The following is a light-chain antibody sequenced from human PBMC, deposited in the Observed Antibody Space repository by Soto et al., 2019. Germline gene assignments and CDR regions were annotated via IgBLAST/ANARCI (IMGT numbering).Light chain of an antibody. Sequence: QSALTQPPSAAGSPGQSVTISCTGTSSDVGGHNYVSWYQQHPGKAPKLMIYAVTKRPSGVPDRFSGSKSGNTASLTVSGLQAEDEADYYCTSYAGSNNVLFGGGTKLTVL. CDR1: SSDVGGHNY. J-gene: IGLJ2*01. CDR3: TSYAGSNNVL. CDR2: AVT. V-gene: IGLV2-8*01.